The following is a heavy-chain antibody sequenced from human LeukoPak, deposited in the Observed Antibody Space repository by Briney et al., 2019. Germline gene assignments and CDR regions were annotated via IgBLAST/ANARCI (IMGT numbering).Heavy chain of an antibody. V-gene: IGHV4-59*01. CDR3: ARARSSWYSNYFDY. D-gene: IGHD6-13*01. Sequence: SETLSLTCTVSGGSISSYYWSWIRQPPGKGLEWIGYIYYSGSTNCNPSLKSRVTISVDTSKNQSSLKLSSVTAADTAVYYCARARSSWYSNYFDYWGQGTLVTVSS. CDR2: IYYSGST. J-gene: IGHJ4*02. CDR1: GGSISSYY.